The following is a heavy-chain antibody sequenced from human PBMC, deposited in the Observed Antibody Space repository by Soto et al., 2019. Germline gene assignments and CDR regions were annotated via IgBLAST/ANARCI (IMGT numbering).Heavy chain of an antibody. V-gene: IGHV1-18*04. CDR1: GYTFTSYG. Sequence: QVQLVQSGAEVKKPGASVKVSCKASGYTFTSYGVSWVRQAPGQGLEWMGWISAYNGNTNYAQKLQGRVTMTTDTSTSTAYMELRSLRSDDTAVYYCASGYYDILTGYPGQFDYWGQGTLVTVSS. CDR2: ISAYNGNT. CDR3: ASGYYDILTGYPGQFDY. J-gene: IGHJ4*02. D-gene: IGHD3-9*01.